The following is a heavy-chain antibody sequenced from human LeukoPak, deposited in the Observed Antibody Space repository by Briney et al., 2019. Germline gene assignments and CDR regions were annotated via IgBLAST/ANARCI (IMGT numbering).Heavy chain of an antibody. CDR1: GGSISSYY. Sequence: PSETLSLTCTVSGGSISSYYWSWIRQPPGKGLEWIGYIYYSGSTNYNPSLKSRVTISVDTSKNQFSLKLSSVTAADTAVYYCARGYGDYGSYYYYGMDVWGQGTLVTVSS. V-gene: IGHV4-59*01. D-gene: IGHD4-17*01. CDR2: IYYSGST. CDR3: ARGYGDYGSYYYYGMDV. J-gene: IGHJ6*02.